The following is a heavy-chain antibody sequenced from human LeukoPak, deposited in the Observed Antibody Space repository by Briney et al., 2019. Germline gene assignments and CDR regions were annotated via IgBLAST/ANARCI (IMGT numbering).Heavy chain of an antibody. CDR3: ARDDPYSSSWYGNSYYYMDV. CDR2: IYYSGST. Sequence: PSETLSLTCTVSGGSISSYYWSWIRQPPGKVLEWIGYIYYSGSTNYNPSLKSRVTISVDTSKNQFSLKLSSVTAADTAVYYCARDDPYSSSWYGNSYYYMDVWGKGTTVTVSS. D-gene: IGHD6-13*01. J-gene: IGHJ6*03. V-gene: IGHV4-59*01. CDR1: GGSISSYY.